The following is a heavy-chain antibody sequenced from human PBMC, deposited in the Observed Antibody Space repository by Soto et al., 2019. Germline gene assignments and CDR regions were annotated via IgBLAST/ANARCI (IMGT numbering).Heavy chain of an antibody. CDR3: ARGKDGRRAGTYYFDMDV. D-gene: IGHD1-1*01. CDR1: GFTFSSYS. V-gene: IGHV3-21*01. Sequence: PGGSLRLSCAASGFTFSSYSMNWVRQAPGKGLEWVSSISSSSSYIYYADSVKGRFTISRDNAKNSVYLLMNSLRAEDTAVYYCARGKDGRRAGTYYFDMDVWGKGTTVTVSS. CDR2: ISSSSSYI. J-gene: IGHJ6*03.